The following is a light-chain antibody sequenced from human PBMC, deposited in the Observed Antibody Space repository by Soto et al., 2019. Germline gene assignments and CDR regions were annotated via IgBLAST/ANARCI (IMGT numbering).Light chain of an antibody. J-gene: IGLJ1*01. CDR1: SSDVGGDNY. V-gene: IGLV2-14*01. Sequence: QSVLTQPASVSGSPGRSITISCTATSSDVGGDNYVSWYQQHPGKAPKLMIYEVSNRPSGVSNRFSGSKSGNTAALTISGLQAEDEADYYCSSYTSSGTPDVFGPGTELTV. CDR3: SSYTSSGTPDV. CDR2: EVS.